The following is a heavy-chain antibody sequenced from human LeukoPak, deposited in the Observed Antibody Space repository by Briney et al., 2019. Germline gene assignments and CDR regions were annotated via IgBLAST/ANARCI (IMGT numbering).Heavy chain of an antibody. D-gene: IGHD3-22*01. V-gene: IGHV1-18*01. CDR3: ARGKGHSSGPGDFQH. CDR1: GYTFTSYG. J-gene: IGHJ1*01. Sequence: ASVKVSCKASGYTFTSYGISWVRQAPGQGLEWMGWISAYNGNTNYAQKLQGRVTMPTDTSTSTGYMELRSLRSDDTAVYYCARGKGHSSGPGDFQHWGQGTLVTVSS. CDR2: ISAYNGNT.